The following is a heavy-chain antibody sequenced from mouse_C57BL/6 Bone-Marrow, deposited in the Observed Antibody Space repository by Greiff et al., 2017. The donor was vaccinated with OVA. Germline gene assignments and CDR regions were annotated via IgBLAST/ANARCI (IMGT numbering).Heavy chain of an antibody. CDR1: GFSFTCYY. CDR3: ARTYYSNYGFAY. CDR2: INPSTGGT. Sequence: EVQLLESGPDLVNPGASVMISRKASGFSFTCYYLNWVKQSPEKSLVWIGEINPSTGGTTSNQKLKAKATLTVDKSSSTAYMQLKSLTSEDSAVYYCARTYYSNYGFAYWGQGTLVTVSA. J-gene: IGHJ3*01. D-gene: IGHD2-5*01. V-gene: IGHV1-42*01.